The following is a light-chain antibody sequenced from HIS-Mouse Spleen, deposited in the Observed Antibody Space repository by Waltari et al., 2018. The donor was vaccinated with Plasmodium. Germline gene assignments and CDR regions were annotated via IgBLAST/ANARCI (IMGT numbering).Light chain of an antibody. Sequence: IVMTQSPATLSVSQGERAPLSGRASQSVSSNLAWYQQKPGQAPRLLIYCASTRATGIPARFSGSGSVTEFTLTISSLQSEDFAVYYCQQYNNWSFTFGPGTKVDIK. CDR3: QQYNNWSFT. J-gene: IGKJ3*01. CDR1: QSVSSN. V-gene: IGKV3-15*01. CDR2: CAS.